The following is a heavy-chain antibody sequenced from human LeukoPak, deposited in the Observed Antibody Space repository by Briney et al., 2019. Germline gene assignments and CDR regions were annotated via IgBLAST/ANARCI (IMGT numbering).Heavy chain of an antibody. CDR2: IYTSGST. Sequence: PSEILSLTCTVSSGSISSYYWSWIRQPAGKGLEWIGRIYTSGSTNYHPSLKSRVTMSVDTSKNQFSLKLSSVTAADTAVYYGARDRGGGAVVTVSKVNWFDPWGPGSLVTVSS. D-gene: IGHD5-18*01. CDR3: ARDRGGGAVVTVSKVNWFDP. V-gene: IGHV4-4*07. J-gene: IGHJ5*02. CDR1: SGSISSYY.